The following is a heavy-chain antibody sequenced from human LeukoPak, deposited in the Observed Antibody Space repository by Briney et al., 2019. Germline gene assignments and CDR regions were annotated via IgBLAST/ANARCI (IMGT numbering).Heavy chain of an antibody. Sequence: ASVKVSCKASGGTFSSYAISWVRQAPGQGLEWMGGIIPIFGTANYAQKFQGRVTITTDESTSTAHMELSNLRSEDTAVYYCARDNSIAWFDPWGQGTLVTVSS. J-gene: IGHJ5*02. CDR1: GGTFSSYA. D-gene: IGHD4-11*01. V-gene: IGHV1-69*05. CDR3: ARDNSIAWFDP. CDR2: IIPIFGTA.